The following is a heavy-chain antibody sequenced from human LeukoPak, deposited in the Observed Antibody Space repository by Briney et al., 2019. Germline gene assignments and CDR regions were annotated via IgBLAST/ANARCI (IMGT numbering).Heavy chain of an antibody. CDR1: GGTFSSYA. D-gene: IGHD6-13*01. Sequence: SVKVSCKASGGTFSSYAISWVRQAPGQGLEWMGGIIPIFGTANYAQKFQGRVTITADKSTSTAYMELSSPRSQDTAVYYCASESDSSSWPYFDYWGQGTLVTVSS. CDR3: ASESDSSSWPYFDY. J-gene: IGHJ4*02. V-gene: IGHV1-69*06. CDR2: IIPIFGTA.